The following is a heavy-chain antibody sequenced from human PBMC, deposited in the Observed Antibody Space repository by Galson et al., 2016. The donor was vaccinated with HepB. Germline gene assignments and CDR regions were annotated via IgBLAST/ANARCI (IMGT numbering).Heavy chain of an antibody. Sequence: SVKVSCKVSGYTLTDLSMHWVRQAPGKGLEWMGGIDPEDGETIYAQKFQGRVTMTRDSSISTAYMELSSLRSEDTAVYYCARAVRGSLLSDPWGQGTLVTVSS. V-gene: IGHV1-24*01. CDR1: GYTLTDLS. CDR2: IDPEDGET. J-gene: IGHJ5*02. D-gene: IGHD3-22*01. CDR3: ARAVRGSLLSDP.